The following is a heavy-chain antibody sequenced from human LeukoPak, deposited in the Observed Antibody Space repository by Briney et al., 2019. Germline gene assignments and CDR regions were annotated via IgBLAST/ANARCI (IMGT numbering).Heavy chain of an antibody. J-gene: IGHJ3*02. V-gene: IGHV3-66*02. CDR2: IYSGGST. CDR3: ARVEMATIFAFDI. CDR1: GLTVSSNY. Sequence: GGSLRLPCAASGLTVSSNYMSWVRQAPGKGLEWVSVIYSGGSTYYADSVKGRFTISRDNSKNTLYLQMNSLRAEDTAVYYCARVEMATIFAFDIWGQGTLVTVPS. D-gene: IGHD5-24*01.